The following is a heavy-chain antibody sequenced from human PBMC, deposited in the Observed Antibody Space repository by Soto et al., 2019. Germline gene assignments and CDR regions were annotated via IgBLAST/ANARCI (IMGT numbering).Heavy chain of an antibody. Sequence: ASVKVSCKASGYTFSGFYMHWVRQAPGQGLEWMGWINPNSGGTKSAEKFQGRVTMTRDTSISTAYMELSRLTSDDTAVFYCASAAVTGTAGLDFWGQGTQVTVSS. V-gene: IGHV1-2*02. J-gene: IGHJ4*02. CDR2: INPNSGGT. CDR3: ASAAVTGTAGLDF. D-gene: IGHD6-19*01. CDR1: GYTFSGFY.